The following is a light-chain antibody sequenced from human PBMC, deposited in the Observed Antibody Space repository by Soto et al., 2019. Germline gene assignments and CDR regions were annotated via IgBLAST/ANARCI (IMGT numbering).Light chain of an antibody. CDR2: KAS. Sequence: DIQMTQSPSTLSAYLGDRVTITCRASQTISDWLAWHQQKPGKAPKLLIYKASSLESGVPSRFSGSGSGTEFTLTISSLQPDDFATYYCLQYETYWTFGQGTKVDIK. CDR3: LQYETYWT. CDR1: QTISDW. J-gene: IGKJ1*01. V-gene: IGKV1-5*03.